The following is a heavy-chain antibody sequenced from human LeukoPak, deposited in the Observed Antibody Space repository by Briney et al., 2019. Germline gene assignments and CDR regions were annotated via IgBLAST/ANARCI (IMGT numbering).Heavy chain of an antibody. V-gene: IGHV4-59*08. Sequence: PSETLSLTCTVSGGSISSYYWSWIRQPPGKGLEWIGYIYYSGSTNYNPSLKSRVTISVDTSKNQFSLKLSSVTAADTAVYYCARHSSSRGSIDYWGQGTLVTVSS. J-gene: IGHJ4*02. D-gene: IGHD6-13*01. CDR2: IYYSGST. CDR3: ARHSSSRGSIDY. CDR1: GGSISSYY.